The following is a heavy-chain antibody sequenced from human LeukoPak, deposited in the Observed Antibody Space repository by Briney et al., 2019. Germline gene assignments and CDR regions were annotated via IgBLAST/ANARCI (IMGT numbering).Heavy chain of an antibody. D-gene: IGHD1-1*01. V-gene: IGHV4-61*01. Sequence: SETLSLTCTVSGYSISSDSYWGWIRQPPGKGLEWIGYIYYSGSTNYNPSLKSRVTISVDTSKNQFSLKLSSVTAADTAVYYCARGTGTTAYWGQGTLVTVSS. CDR2: IYYSGST. CDR1: GYSISSDSY. CDR3: ARGTGTTAY. J-gene: IGHJ4*02.